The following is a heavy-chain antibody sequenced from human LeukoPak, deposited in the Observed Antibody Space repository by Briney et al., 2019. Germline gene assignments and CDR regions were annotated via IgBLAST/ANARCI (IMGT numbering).Heavy chain of an antibody. V-gene: IGHV3-74*01. Sequence: TGGSLRLSCAGSGFTFSNYWMHWVRQAPGKGLVWVSGINSDGSSTNYADSVKGRFTISRDNAKNTLYLQMDSLRDEDTAVYYCGLSMVRALSPDYWGQGTLVTVSS. CDR1: GFTFSNYW. CDR3: GLSMVRALSPDY. CDR2: INSDGSST. J-gene: IGHJ4*02. D-gene: IGHD3-10*01.